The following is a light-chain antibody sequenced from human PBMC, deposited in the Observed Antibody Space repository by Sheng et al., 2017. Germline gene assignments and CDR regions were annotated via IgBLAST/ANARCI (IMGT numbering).Light chain of an antibody. J-gene: IGKJ1*01. CDR2: AAS. Sequence: EIVLTQSPATLSVSPGERATLSCRASQSVSNNLAWYQQKPGQAPRLLIYAASIRATDIPARFSGSGSGTEFTLTISSLQSEDFAVYYCQQYDNWPTWTFG. CDR3: QQYDNWPTWT. CDR1: QSVSNN. V-gene: IGKV3-15*01.